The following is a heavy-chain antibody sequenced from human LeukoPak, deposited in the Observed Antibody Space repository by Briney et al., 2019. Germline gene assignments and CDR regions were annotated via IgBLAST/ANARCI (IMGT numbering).Heavy chain of an antibody. V-gene: IGHV1-69*13. CDR3: ARGGYGDYQIYYYYYMDV. Sequence: SVKVSCKASGGTFSSYAISWVRQAPGQGLEWMGGIIPIFGTANYAQKFQGRVTITADESTSTAYMELSSLRSEDTAVYYCARGGYGDYQIYYYYYMDVWGKGTTVTISS. CDR1: GGTFSSYA. J-gene: IGHJ6*03. D-gene: IGHD4-17*01. CDR2: IIPIFGTA.